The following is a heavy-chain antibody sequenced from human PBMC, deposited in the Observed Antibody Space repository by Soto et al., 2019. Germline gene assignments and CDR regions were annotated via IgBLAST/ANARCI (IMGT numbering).Heavy chain of an antibody. J-gene: IGHJ6*02. V-gene: IGHV3-23*01. Sequence: GGSLRLSCAASGFTFSSYAMSWVRQAPGKGLEWVSAISGSGGSTYYADSVKGRFTISRDNSKNTLYLQMNSLRAEDTAVYYCAKDLAGYSSSWYAAPYYYYYGMDVWGQGTTVTVSS. CDR3: AKDLAGYSSSWYAAPYYYYYGMDV. CDR1: GFTFSSYA. D-gene: IGHD6-13*01. CDR2: ISGSGGST.